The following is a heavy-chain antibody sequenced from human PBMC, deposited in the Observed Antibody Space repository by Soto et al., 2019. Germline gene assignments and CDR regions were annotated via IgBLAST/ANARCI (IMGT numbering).Heavy chain of an antibody. D-gene: IGHD2-21*02. CDR2: IYYSGST. CDR3: ARLSLKCGGDCYSFAFDI. CDR1: GGSISSSSYY. Sequence: SETLSLTCTVSGGSISSSSYYWGWIRQPPGKGLEWIGSIYYSGSTYYNPSLKSRVTISVDTSKNQFSLKLISVTAADTAVYYCARLSLKCGGDCYSFAFDIWGQGTMVTVSS. J-gene: IGHJ3*02. V-gene: IGHV4-39*01.